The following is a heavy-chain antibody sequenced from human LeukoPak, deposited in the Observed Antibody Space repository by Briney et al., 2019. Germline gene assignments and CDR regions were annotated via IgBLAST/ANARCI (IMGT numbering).Heavy chain of an antibody. J-gene: IGHJ6*03. D-gene: IGHD2-21*01. Sequence: PSETLSLTCTVSGGSISSSSYYWGWIRQPPGKGLEWIGSIYYSGSTYYNPSLKSRVTISVDTSKNQFSLKLSSVTAADTAVYYCARVNCGGDCYIPGDYYYYTDVWGKGTTVTVSS. CDR2: IYYSGST. V-gene: IGHV4-39*01. CDR1: GGSISSSSYY. CDR3: ARVNCGGDCYIPGDYYYYTDV.